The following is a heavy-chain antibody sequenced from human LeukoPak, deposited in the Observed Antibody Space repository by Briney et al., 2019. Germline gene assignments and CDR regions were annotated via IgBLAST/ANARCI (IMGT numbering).Heavy chain of an antibody. CDR2: IKSKTDGGIT. Sequence: GGSLRLSCAASGFTFSNAWMNWVRQAPGKGLEWVGRIKSKTDGGITDYAAPVKGRFTISRDDSKNTLYLQMNSLKTEDTAVYYCTTDHDYVWGSYRPLESEPFDYWGQGTLVTVSS. CDR1: GFTFSNAW. J-gene: IGHJ4*02. V-gene: IGHV3-15*07. D-gene: IGHD3-16*02. CDR3: TTDHDYVWGSYRPLESEPFDY.